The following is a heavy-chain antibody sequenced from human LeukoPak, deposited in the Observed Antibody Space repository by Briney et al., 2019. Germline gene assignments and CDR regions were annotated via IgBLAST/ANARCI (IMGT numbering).Heavy chain of an antibody. CDR2: IYSGGST. CDR3: ARVRSDSHYDFWSGYYYMDV. D-gene: IGHD3-3*01. CDR1: GFTFSSNY. V-gene: IGHV3-53*01. J-gene: IGHJ6*03. Sequence: GGSLRLSCAASGFTFSSNYMSWVRQAPGKGLEWVSVIYSGGSTDYADSVKGRFTISRDNAKNSLYLQMNSLRAEDTAVYYCARVRSDSHYDFWSGYYYMDVWGKGTTVTVSS.